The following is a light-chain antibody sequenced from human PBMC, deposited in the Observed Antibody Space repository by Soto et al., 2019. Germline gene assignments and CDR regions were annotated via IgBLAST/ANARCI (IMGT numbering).Light chain of an antibody. CDR1: SGHSSYI. Sequence: QSVLTQSSSASASLGSSVKLTCTLSSGHSSYIIAWHQQQPGKAPRYLMKLEGSGSYNKGSGVPDRFSGSSSGADRYLTISHLQSEDEADYYCETWDSNTRVFGTGTKVTVL. CDR3: ETWDSNTRV. J-gene: IGLJ1*01. V-gene: IGLV4-60*03. CDR2: LEGSGSY.